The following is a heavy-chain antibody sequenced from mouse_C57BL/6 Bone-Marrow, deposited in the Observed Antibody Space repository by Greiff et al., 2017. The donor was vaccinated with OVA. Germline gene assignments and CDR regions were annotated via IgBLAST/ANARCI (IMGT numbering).Heavy chain of an antibody. J-gene: IGHJ2*01. D-gene: IGHD1-2*01. CDR2: INPNYGTT. Sequence: EVQLQQSGPELVKPGASVKIPCKASGYTFTDYNMDWVKQSHGKSLEWIGVINPNYGTTSYNQKFKGKATLTVDQSSSTAYMQLNSLTSEDSAVYYCASWNYGPYYFDYWGQGTTLTVSS. V-gene: IGHV1-39*01. CDR1: GYTFTDYN. CDR3: ASWNYGPYYFDY.